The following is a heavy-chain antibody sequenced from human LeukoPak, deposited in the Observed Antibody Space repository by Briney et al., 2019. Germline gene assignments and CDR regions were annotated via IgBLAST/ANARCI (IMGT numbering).Heavy chain of an antibody. Sequence: SESLSLTCTVSGGTISSHTYNWGRIPPPPGKGWDWIRSIYYSGNTFANPSLKSRVTISVDTSKNQFSLKLSSVTAADTAVYYCASFYRSYWGGGQIDYWGQGTLVTVSS. V-gene: IGHV4-39*01. D-gene: IGHD7-27*01. CDR1: GGTISSHTYN. CDR2: IYYSGNT. CDR3: ASFYRSYWGGGQIDY. J-gene: IGHJ4*02.